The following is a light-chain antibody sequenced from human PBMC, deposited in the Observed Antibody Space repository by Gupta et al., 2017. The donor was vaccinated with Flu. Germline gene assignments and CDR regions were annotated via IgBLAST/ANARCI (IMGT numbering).Light chain of an antibody. CDR2: KNS. V-gene: IGLV1-47*01. J-gene: IGLJ2*01. CDR1: SSNLGSIY. Sequence: SVLTQPPSVSGPTGQRVTISCSGSSSNLGSIYVYWYQQLPDTAPKLLIYKNSKRHAGVPERGSGSKSGTSAAMAISGLRAEEEADYYCESWEESRSSHVVFGGGTKATVL. CDR3: ESWEESRSSHVV.